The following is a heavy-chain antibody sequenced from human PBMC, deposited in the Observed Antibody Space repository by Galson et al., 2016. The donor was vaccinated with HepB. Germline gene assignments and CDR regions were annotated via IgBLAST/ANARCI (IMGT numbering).Heavy chain of an antibody. Sequence: ETLSLTCTVSGGSISSSSYYWGWIRQPPGKGLEWIGSIYYSGTTYYNPSLKSRVTISVDTSKNQFSLKLSSVTASATAVYYCAVPPYSTGGGYFDYWGQGTLVTVSS. V-gene: IGHV4-39*01. D-gene: IGHD6-19*01. CDR2: IYYSGTT. J-gene: IGHJ4*02. CDR1: GGSISSSSYY. CDR3: AVPPYSTGGGYFDY.